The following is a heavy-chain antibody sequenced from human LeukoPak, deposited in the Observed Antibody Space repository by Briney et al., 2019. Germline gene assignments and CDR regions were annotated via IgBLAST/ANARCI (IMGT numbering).Heavy chain of an antibody. V-gene: IGHV4-59*12. CDR1: GGSISSYW. D-gene: IGHD6-6*01. J-gene: IGHJ5*02. CDR2: FSYSGST. CDR3: ARDREYSSSGLVWFDP. Sequence: PSETLSLTCTVSGGSISSYWWSWIRQPPAKGLEWMGFFSYSGSTKYNPSLKSRVTMSVDTSKNQFSLKLSSVTAADTAVYYCARDREYSSSGLVWFDPWGHGILVTVSS.